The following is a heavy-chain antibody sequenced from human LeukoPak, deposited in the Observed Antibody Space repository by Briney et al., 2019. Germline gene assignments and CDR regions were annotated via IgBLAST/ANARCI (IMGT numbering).Heavy chain of an antibody. V-gene: IGHV4-4*07. Sequence: TSETLSLTCTLSGGSISSYYWSWIRQPARKGLEWIGRIYTSGSTNYNPSLKSRVTMSVDTSKNQFSLKLSSVTAADAAVYYCARDTLFVSGYSSSWYGMDVWGQGTTVTVSS. J-gene: IGHJ6*02. D-gene: IGHD6-13*01. CDR1: GGSISSYY. CDR3: ARDTLFVSGYSSSWYGMDV. CDR2: IYTSGST.